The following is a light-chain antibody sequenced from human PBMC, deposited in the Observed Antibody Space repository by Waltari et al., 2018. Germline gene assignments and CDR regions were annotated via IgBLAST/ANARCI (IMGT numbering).Light chain of an antibody. Sequence: SSVLTQPASVSVAPGRTARTTWGGALTLNRGHWYQQKSGQAPVGVVFYDNGRPSGIPERFSGSKFRNTATLTISRVEAGDEADYYCQVWDTSRELAIFGGGTRVTVL. J-gene: IGLJ2*01. CDR3: QVWDTSRELAI. V-gene: IGLV3-21*02. CDR2: YDN. CDR1: LTLNR.